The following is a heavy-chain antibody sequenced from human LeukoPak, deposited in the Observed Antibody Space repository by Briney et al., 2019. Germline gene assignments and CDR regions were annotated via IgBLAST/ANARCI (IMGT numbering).Heavy chain of an antibody. Sequence: GGSLRLSCAASGFTVSSNYMSWVRQAPGKGLEWVSVTYSGGSTYYADSVKGRFTISRDNSKNTLYLQMNSLRAEDTAVYYCARDDLELSYYWGQGTLVTVSS. CDR2: TYSGGST. CDR3: ARDDLELSYY. J-gene: IGHJ4*02. V-gene: IGHV3-66*01. D-gene: IGHD1-7*01. CDR1: GFTVSSNY.